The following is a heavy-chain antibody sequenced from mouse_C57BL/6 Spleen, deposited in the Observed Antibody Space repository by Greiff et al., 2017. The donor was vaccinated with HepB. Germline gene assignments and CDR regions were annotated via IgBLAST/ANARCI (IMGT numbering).Heavy chain of an antibody. J-gene: IGHJ4*01. CDR1: GFSLTSYG. Sequence: VQGVESGPGLVAPSQCLSITCTVSGFSLTSYGVHWVRQPPGKGLEWLVVIWSDGSTTYNTDLKSRLSISKDNSKSQVFLKMNSLQTEDTAMYYCARHDYYGSSYDYYAMDYWGQGTSVTVSS. D-gene: IGHD1-1*01. V-gene: IGHV2-6-1*01. CDR2: IWSDGST. CDR3: ARHDYYGSSYDYYAMDY.